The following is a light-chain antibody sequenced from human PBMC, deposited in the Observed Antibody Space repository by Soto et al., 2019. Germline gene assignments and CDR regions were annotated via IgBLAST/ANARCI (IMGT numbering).Light chain of an antibody. CDR3: QQYKNWPPGT. CDR1: QSLNRD. J-gene: IGKJ1*01. CDR2: GAS. V-gene: IGKV3-15*01. Sequence: EVVVTQSPATLSVSPGERATLSCRASQSLNRDLAWYRQKPRQAXRLLIYGASTRATGIPARFSGSGSATEFTLTTRSMQPEDFSVYDGQQYKNWPPGTFGQGTKVDI.